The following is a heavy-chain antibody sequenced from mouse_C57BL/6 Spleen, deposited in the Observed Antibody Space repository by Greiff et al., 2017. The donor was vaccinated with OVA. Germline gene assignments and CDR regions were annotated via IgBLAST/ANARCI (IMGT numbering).Heavy chain of an antibody. D-gene: IGHD2-4*01. CDR2: IDPNSGGT. Sequence: VQLQQPGAELVKPGASVKLSCKASGYTFTSYWMHWVKQRPGRGLEWIGRIDPNSGGTKYNEKFKSKATLTVDKPSSTAYMQLSSLTSEDSAVYYGARNYYDYDDDGYYCDYWGQGTTLTVSS. CDR3: ARNYYDYDDDGYYCDY. V-gene: IGHV1-72*01. J-gene: IGHJ2*01. CDR1: GYTFTSYW.